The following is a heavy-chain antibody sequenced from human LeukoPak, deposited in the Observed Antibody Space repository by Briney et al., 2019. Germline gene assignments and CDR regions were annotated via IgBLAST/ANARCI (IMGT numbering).Heavy chain of an antibody. D-gene: IGHD2-2*01. CDR2: IYYSGST. CDR3: ARDRCSSTSCYESWFDP. CDR1: GRSVSSGSYY. Sequence: SETMSLTSTVSGRSVSSGSYYWSWIRQPPGKGLEWFGHIYYSGSTNYNPSLKSRVTISVDTSKNQFSLKLSSVTAADTAVYYCARDRCSSTSCYESWFDPWGQGTLVTVSS. V-gene: IGHV4-61*01. J-gene: IGHJ5*02.